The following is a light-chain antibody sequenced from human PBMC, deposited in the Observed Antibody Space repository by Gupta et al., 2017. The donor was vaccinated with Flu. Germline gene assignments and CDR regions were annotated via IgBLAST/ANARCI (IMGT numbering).Light chain of an antibody. CDR3: QQYDTSQLN. CDR2: GAS. V-gene: IGKV3-20*01. J-gene: IGKJ4*01. Sequence: IRGQSPRLLIYGASSRATGIADRFGGSGSGTDFTLTISGLEAEDFAVYYCQQYDTSQLNFGGGTQVEIK.